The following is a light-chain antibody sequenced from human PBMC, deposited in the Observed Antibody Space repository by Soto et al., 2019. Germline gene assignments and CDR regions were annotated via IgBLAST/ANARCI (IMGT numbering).Light chain of an antibody. Sequence: QSVLTQPPSASETPGQTVSISCSGSNSNIASNTVNWYQHLPGTAPKLLIYYNNQRPSGVPDRFSGSKSGTSASLAISALQSEDESDYYCADWDDTLNRYVFGTGTKVTVL. CDR1: NSNIASNT. V-gene: IGLV1-44*01. J-gene: IGLJ1*01. CDR3: ADWDDTLNRYV. CDR2: YNN.